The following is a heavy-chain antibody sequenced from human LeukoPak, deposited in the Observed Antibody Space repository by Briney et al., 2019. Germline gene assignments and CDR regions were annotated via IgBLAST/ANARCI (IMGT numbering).Heavy chain of an antibody. Sequence: GGSLRLSCTASGFSFAGYAMSWVRQAPGKGLEWVGLIRSKAYGGTIEYAASVKGRFTISRDDSKSMAYLEVNSLKTEDTAVYYCARVGYSNYLNWSDPWGQGTLVTVSS. V-gene: IGHV3-49*04. CDR3: ARVGYSNYLNWSDP. D-gene: IGHD4-11*01. CDR2: IRSKAYGGTI. J-gene: IGHJ5*02. CDR1: GFSFAGYA.